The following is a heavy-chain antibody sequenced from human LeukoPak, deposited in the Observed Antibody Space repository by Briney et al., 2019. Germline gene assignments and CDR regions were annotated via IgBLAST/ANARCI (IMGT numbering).Heavy chain of an antibody. Sequence: PSETLSLTCSVTGVSITDYYWSWIRQPPGKGLEWIGYIYYKGYTNYSPSLKSRVTISMDTSKSQFSLKLRSVTAADTAVYYCASTPLSDLDIWGQGTMVIVSP. CDR1: GVSITDYY. CDR2: IYYKGYT. V-gene: IGHV4-59*01. CDR3: ASTPLSDLDI. J-gene: IGHJ3*02.